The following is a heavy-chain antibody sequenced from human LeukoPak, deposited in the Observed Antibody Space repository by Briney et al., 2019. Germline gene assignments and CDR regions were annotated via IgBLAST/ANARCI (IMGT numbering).Heavy chain of an antibody. CDR1: GFTFSMNS. J-gene: IGHJ4*02. CDR3: ARGPGKASFDY. V-gene: IGHV3-21*04. D-gene: IGHD3-10*01. Sequence: GGSLRLSCAASGFTFSMNSMNWVRQAPGKGPEWVSCISSSFSYIYYADSVKGRFTISRDNAKNTLYLQMNSLRAEDTAVYYCARGPGKASFDYWGQGTLVTVSS. CDR2: ISSSFSYI.